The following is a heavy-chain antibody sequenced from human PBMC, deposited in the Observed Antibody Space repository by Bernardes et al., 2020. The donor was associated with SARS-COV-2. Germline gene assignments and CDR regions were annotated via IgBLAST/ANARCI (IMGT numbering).Heavy chain of an antibody. CDR3: ARHNEYSAYDSHFDY. D-gene: IGHD5-12*01. V-gene: IGHV4-59*08. J-gene: IGHJ4*02. Sequence: SQTPSLTCTVSRGSIISYFWSWILPPPGKGLEWIGYIYYSGSTDYNPSLKSRVTISVDTSKNQFSLKLSSVTAADTAVYYCARHNEYSAYDSHFDYWGQGILVTVSS. CDR1: RGSIISYF. CDR2: IYYSGST.